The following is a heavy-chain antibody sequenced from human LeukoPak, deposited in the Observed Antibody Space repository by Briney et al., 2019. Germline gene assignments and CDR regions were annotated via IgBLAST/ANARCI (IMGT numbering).Heavy chain of an antibody. J-gene: IGHJ3*02. Sequence: SETLSLTCTVSDYSIDSGYYWSWIRQPAGKGLEWIGRIYTGGSTDYNPSLKSRVTMSIHTSKNQFSLKLSSVTAADTAVYYCARDPWNMVAAFDAFDIWGQGTMVTVSS. CDR2: IYTGGST. CDR3: ARDPWNMVAAFDAFDI. D-gene: IGHD2-15*01. CDR1: DYSIDSGYY. V-gene: IGHV4-4*07.